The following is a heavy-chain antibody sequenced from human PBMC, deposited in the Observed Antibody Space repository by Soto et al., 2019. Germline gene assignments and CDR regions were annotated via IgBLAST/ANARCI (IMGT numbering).Heavy chain of an antibody. Sequence: GASVKVSCKASGYTFTSYGISWVRQAPGQGLEWMGWISAYNGNTNYAQKLQGRVTMTTDTFTSTAYMELRSLRSDDTAVYYCARRIAAAGTRYFDYWGQGTLVTVSS. J-gene: IGHJ4*02. CDR3: ARRIAAAGTRYFDY. V-gene: IGHV1-18*01. CDR2: ISAYNGNT. D-gene: IGHD6-13*01. CDR1: GYTFTSYG.